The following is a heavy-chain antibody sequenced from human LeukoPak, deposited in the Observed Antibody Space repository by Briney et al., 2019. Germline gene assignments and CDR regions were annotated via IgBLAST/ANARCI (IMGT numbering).Heavy chain of an antibody. CDR1: GGSISSSSYY. CDR3: ARHYVLEIGYFQH. J-gene: IGHJ1*01. CDR2: IYYSGST. Sequence: SETLSLTCTVSGGSISSSSYYWGWIRQLPGKGLEWIGSIYYSGSTYYNPSLKSRVTISVDTSKNQFSLKLSSVTAADTAVYYCARHYVLEIGYFQHWGQGTLVTVSS. V-gene: IGHV4-39*01. D-gene: IGHD3-16*01.